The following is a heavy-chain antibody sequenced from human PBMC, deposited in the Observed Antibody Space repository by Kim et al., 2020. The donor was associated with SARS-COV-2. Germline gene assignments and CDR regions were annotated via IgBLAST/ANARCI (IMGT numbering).Heavy chain of an antibody. CDR1: GFTFSSYS. Sequence: GGSLRLSCAASGFTFSSYSMNWVRQAPGKGLEWVSSISSSSSYIYYADSVKGRFTISRDNAKNSLYLQMNSLRAEDTAVYYCARDLVTVTGAFDIWGQGTMVTVSS. CDR3: ARDLVTVTGAFDI. D-gene: IGHD4-17*01. CDR2: ISSSSSYI. J-gene: IGHJ3*02. V-gene: IGHV3-21*01.